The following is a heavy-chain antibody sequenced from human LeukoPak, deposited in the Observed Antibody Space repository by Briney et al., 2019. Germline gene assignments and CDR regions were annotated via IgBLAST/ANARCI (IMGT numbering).Heavy chain of an antibody. J-gene: IGHJ4*02. D-gene: IGHD5-12*01. CDR2: ISYDGSNK. V-gene: IGHV3-30*04. CDR3: ARETSGYDLFDY. CDR1: GFTFSSYA. Sequence: PGGSLRLSCAASGFTFSSYAMHWVRQAPGKGLEWLAVISYDGSNKYYADSVKGRFTISRDNSKNTLYLQMNSLRAEDTAVYYCARETSGYDLFDYWGQGTLVTVSS.